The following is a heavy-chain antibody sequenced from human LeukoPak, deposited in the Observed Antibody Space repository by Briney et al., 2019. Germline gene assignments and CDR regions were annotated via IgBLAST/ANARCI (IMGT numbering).Heavy chain of an antibody. V-gene: IGHV3-23*01. D-gene: IGHD3-10*01. CDR1: GFTFSSYG. Sequence: GGSLRLSCAASGFTFSSYGMHWVRQAPGKGLEWVSAISGSGGSTYYADSVKGRFTIPRDNSKNTLYLQMNSLRAEDTAVYYCARDRGPLGMDVWGQGTTVTVSS. CDR2: ISGSGGST. CDR3: ARDRGPLGMDV. J-gene: IGHJ6*02.